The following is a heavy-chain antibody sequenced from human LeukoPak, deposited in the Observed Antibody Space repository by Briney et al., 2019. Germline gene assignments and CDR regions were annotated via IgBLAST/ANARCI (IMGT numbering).Heavy chain of an antibody. D-gene: IGHD6-13*01. J-gene: IGHJ5*02. Sequence: PSETLSLTCTVSGGSISSYYWSWIRQPPGKGLEWIGYSYYSGSTNYNPSLKSRVTISVDTSKNQCSLKLSSVTAADTAVYYCARLIHSSSWYWVPNWFDPWGQGTLVTVSS. V-gene: IGHV4-59*08. CDR1: GGSISSYY. CDR3: ARLIHSSSWYWVPNWFDP. CDR2: SYYSGST.